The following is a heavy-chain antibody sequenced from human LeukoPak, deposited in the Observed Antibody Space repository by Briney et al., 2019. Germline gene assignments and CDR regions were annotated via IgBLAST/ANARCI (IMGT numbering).Heavy chain of an antibody. CDR2: ISSNGGST. J-gene: IGHJ4*02. CDR1: GFTFSSYA. D-gene: IGHD3-9*01. V-gene: IGHV3-64*01. CDR3: ARARTYYDILTGYSDY. Sequence: QPGGSLRLSCAAYGFTFSSYAMRWVRQAPGKGLEYVSAISSNGGSTYYANSVKGRFTISRDNSKNTLYLQMGSLRAEDMAVYYCARARTYYDILTGYSDYWGQGTLVTVSS.